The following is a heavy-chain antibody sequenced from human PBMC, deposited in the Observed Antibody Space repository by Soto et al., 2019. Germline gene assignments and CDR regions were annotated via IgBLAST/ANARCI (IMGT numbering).Heavy chain of an antibody. V-gene: IGHV3-48*02. J-gene: IGHJ6*02. CDR3: VRERAHYYYGMDV. Sequence: PGGSLRLSCAASGFTFSRYSMLWVRQAPGKGLEWVSYIGSTATSIFYSDSVKGRFTISRDNAKNSLFLQMNSLRDEDTAVYYCVRERAHYYYGMDVWGQGTTVTVSS. CDR2: IGSTATSI. CDR1: GFTFSRYS.